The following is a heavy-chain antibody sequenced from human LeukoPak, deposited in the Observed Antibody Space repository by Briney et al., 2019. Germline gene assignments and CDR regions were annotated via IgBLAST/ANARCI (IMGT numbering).Heavy chain of an antibody. CDR1: GGTFSSYA. CDR2: IIPILGIA. D-gene: IGHD5-18*01. J-gene: IGHJ4*02. V-gene: IGHV1-69*04. Sequence: ASVTVSCKASGGTFSSYAISWVRQAPGQGLEWMGRIIPILGIANYAQKFQGRVTITADKSTSTAYMELSSLRSEDTAVYYCARGEGYRRHFDYWGQGTLVTVSS. CDR3: ARGEGYRRHFDY.